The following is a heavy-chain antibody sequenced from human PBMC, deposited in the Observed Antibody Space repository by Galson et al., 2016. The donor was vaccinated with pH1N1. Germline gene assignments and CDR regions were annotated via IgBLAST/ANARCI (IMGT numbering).Heavy chain of an antibody. J-gene: IGHJ3*02. CDR2: ISVYDGKT. V-gene: IGHV1-18*04. D-gene: IGHD5-12*01. Sequence: SVKVSCKASGYDFINSGVNWVRRAPGQGLEWMGWISVYDGKTVYAEKVQGRVPMTTDTSTNTAYMEVRSLKSDDRAVYYCARAGSDDRYSGSSYAAFDIWGQGTMVTVSS. CDR1: GYDFINSG. CDR3: ARAGSDDRYSGSSYAAFDI.